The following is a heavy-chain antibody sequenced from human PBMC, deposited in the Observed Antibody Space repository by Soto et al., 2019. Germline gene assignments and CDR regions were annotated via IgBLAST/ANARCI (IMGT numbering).Heavy chain of an antibody. D-gene: IGHD2-2*01. Sequence: SETLSLTCTVSGGSISSYYWSWIRQPPGKGLEWIGYIYYSGSSNYDPSLKSRVTISVDTSKNQFSLKLNSVTAADTAVYYCARYYCTSTTCYYFDYWGQGTLVTVSS. V-gene: IGHV4-59*01. CDR3: ARYYCTSTTCYYFDY. CDR1: GGSISSYY. J-gene: IGHJ4*02. CDR2: IYYSGSS.